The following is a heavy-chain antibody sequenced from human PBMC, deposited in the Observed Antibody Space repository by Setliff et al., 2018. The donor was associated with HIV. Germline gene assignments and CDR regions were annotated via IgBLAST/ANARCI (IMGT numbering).Heavy chain of an antibody. CDR1: GFTFSSYG. D-gene: IGHD3-10*01. J-gene: IGHJ6*02. V-gene: IGHV3-30*02. Sequence: PGGSLRLSCAASGFTFSSYGMHWVRQAPGKGLEWVAFIRYDGSNKYYAGSVKGRFTISRDNSKNTLYLQMNSLRAEDTAVYYCAKDWKVWFGELSQDYYYGMDVWGQGTTVTVSS. CDR2: IRYDGSNK. CDR3: AKDWKVWFGELSQDYYYGMDV.